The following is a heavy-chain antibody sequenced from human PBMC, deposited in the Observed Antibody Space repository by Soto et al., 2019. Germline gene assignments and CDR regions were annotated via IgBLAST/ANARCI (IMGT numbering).Heavy chain of an antibody. CDR2: MNPNSGNT. J-gene: IGHJ6*02. Sequence: QVQLVQSGAEVKKPGASVKVSCKASGYTFTSYDINWVRQATGQGLEWMGWMNPNSGNTGYAQKLQGRVTMTRNTSISTAYMELSSPRSEDTSVYYCARWPDGYYYYGMDVWGQGTTVTVSS. CDR1: GYTFTSYD. CDR3: ARWPDGYYYYGMDV. V-gene: IGHV1-8*01.